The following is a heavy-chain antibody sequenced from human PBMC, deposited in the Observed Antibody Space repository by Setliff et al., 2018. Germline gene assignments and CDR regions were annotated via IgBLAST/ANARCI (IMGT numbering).Heavy chain of an antibody. V-gene: IGHV4-59*11. CDR2: IHYSGTT. CDR1: GASIDSHF. J-gene: IGHJ6*04. Sequence: SETLSLTCTVSGASIDSHFWSWIRHSPGKGLEWIGRIHYSGTTYYNASLKSRVTMSVDTSKNQFSLKLSSVTAADTAVYYCARMSGFLYIDVWGKGTTVTVSS. D-gene: IGHD3-3*01. CDR3: ARMSGFLYIDV.